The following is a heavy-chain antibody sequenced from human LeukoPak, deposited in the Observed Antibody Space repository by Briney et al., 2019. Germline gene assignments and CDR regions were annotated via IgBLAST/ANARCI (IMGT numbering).Heavy chain of an antibody. D-gene: IGHD3-22*01. V-gene: IGHV4-59*12. CDR2: IYYSGST. CDR1: GGSISSYY. J-gene: IGHJ5*02. Sequence: SETLSLTCTVSGGSISSYYWSWIRQPPGKGLEWIGYIYYSGSTNYNPSLKSRVTISVDTSKNQFSLKLSSVTAADTAVYYCARGAHSGYPNNWFDPWGQGTLVTVSS. CDR3: ARGAHSGYPNNWFDP.